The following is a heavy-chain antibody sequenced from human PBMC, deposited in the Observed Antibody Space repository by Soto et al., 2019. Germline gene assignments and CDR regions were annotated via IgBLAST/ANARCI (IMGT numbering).Heavy chain of an antibody. V-gene: IGHV4-4*02. CDR3: ALIMITFGGVIAPDAFDI. J-gene: IGHJ3*02. CDR1: GGSISSSNW. D-gene: IGHD3-16*02. CDR2: IYHSGRT. Sequence: QVQLQESGPGLVKPSGTLSLTCAVSGGSISSSNWWSWVRQPPGKGLEWIGEIYHSGRTNYNPSLKRPVTISVDKSKNQFSLKLSSVTAADTAVYYCALIMITFGGVIAPDAFDIWGQGTMVTVSS.